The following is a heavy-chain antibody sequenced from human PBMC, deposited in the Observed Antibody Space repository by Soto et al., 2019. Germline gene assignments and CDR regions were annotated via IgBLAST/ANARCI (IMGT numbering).Heavy chain of an antibody. CDR1: GWSFSGYY. D-gene: IGHD6-19*01. V-gene: IGHV4-34*01. CDR3: ARGRGYSSGWPDY. CDR2: INHSGST. Sequence: QVQLQQWGAGLLKPSATLSLTCAVYGWSFSGYYWSWIRQPPGKGLEWIGEINHSGSTNYNPSLTSRVTISVDTSKNQVSLKLSSVTAADTAVYYCARGRGYSSGWPDYWGQGTLVTVSS. J-gene: IGHJ4*02.